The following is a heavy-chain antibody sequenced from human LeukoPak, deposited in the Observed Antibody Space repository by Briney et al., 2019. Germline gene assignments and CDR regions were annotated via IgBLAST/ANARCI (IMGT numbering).Heavy chain of an antibody. V-gene: IGHV3-30*03. D-gene: IGHD3-10*01. CDR2: ISYDGSNK. CDR1: GFTFSSYG. CDR3: ARGVLEILWFGEPINAFDI. Sequence: PGGSLRLSCAASGFTFSSYGMHWVRQAPGKGLEWVAVISYDGSNKYYADSVKGRFTISRDNSKNTLYLQMNSLRAEDTAVYYCARGVLEILWFGEPINAFDIWGQGTMVTVSS. J-gene: IGHJ3*02.